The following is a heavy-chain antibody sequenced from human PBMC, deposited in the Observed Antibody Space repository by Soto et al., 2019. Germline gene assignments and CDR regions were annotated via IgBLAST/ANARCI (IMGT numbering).Heavy chain of an antibody. CDR2: ISSSSSTI. V-gene: IGHV3-48*02. CDR1: GFTFSSYS. J-gene: IGHJ4*02. CDR3: ARDRMVRGVYDC. Sequence: EVQLVESGGGLVQPGGSLRLSCAASGFTFSSYSMNWVRQAPGKGLEWGSYISSSSSTIYYADSVKGRFTISRDNAKNALYLQMNSLRDEDTAVYYCARDRMVRGVYDCWGQGALVTVSS. D-gene: IGHD3-10*01.